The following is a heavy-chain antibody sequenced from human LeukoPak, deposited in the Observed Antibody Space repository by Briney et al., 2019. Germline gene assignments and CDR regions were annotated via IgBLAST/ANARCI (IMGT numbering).Heavy chain of an antibody. J-gene: IGHJ3*02. V-gene: IGHV3-7*01. CDR1: GFGVSNYW. D-gene: IGHD6-19*01. Sequence: GGSLRLSCAASGFGVSNYWMSWVRQAPGKGLEWVANIRQDGREKYYVDSVKGRFTISRDNAENSLYLQMNSLKVEDTAVYYCARYGNGEWLAHYAFDMWGQGTMVTVSS. CDR2: IRQDGREK. CDR3: ARYGNGEWLAHYAFDM.